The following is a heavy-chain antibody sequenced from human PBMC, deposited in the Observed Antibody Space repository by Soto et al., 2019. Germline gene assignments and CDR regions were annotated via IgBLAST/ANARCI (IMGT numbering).Heavy chain of an antibody. J-gene: IGHJ5*02. Sequence: KPSETLSLTCTVSGGSISSGGYYWSWIRQHPGKGLEWIGYIYYSGSTYYNPSLKSRVTISVDTSKNQFSLKLSSVTAADTAVYYCARDLHRYSSRWYRGNWFDPWGRGPLVNVSS. CDR3: ARDLHRYSSRWYRGNWFDP. CDR2: IYYSGST. D-gene: IGHD6-13*01. CDR1: GGSISSGGYY. V-gene: IGHV4-31*03.